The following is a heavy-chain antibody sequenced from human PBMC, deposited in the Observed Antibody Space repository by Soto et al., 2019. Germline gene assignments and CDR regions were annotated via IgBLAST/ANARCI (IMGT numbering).Heavy chain of an antibody. V-gene: IGHV3-72*01. CDR3: TTDSYFTLKLVRFDY. D-gene: IGHD3-22*01. CDR1: GYTFTSYY. CDR2: TRKKGNSYTT. Sequence: GSVKVSCKASGYTFTSYYMHWVRQAPGQGLEWVGRTRKKGNSYTTEYAASVKGRFTVSRDDSKKTVYLQMNSLKTEDTAVYYCTTDSYFTLKLVRFDYWGLGTLVTVSS. J-gene: IGHJ4*01.